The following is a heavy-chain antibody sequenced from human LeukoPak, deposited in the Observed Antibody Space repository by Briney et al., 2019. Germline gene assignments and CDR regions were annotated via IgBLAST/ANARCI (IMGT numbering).Heavy chain of an antibody. CDR1: GGTFSSYA. V-gene: IGHV1-69*04. J-gene: IGHJ3*02. Sequence: SVKVSCKASGGTFSSYAISWVRQAPGQGLEWMGRIIPILGIANYAQKFQGRVTITADKSTSTAYMELSSLRSEDTAVYYCARDRITMVRGVSPNAFDIWGQGTMVTVSS. CDR3: ARDRITMVRGVSPNAFDI. D-gene: IGHD3-10*01. CDR2: IIPILGIA.